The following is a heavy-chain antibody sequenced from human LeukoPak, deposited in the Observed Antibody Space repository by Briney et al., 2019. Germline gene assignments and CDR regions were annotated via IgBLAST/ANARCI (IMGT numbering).Heavy chain of an antibody. Sequence: SETLSLTCAVYGGSFSGYYWSWIRQPPGKGLEWIGEINHSGSTNYNPSLKSRVTISVDTSKNQFSLKLSSVTAADTAVYYCARGRKSSHYGSGSYPYYWGQGTLVTVSS. D-gene: IGHD3-10*01. CDR1: GGSFSGYY. CDR2: INHSGST. V-gene: IGHV4-34*01. J-gene: IGHJ4*02. CDR3: ARGRKSSHYGSGSYPYY.